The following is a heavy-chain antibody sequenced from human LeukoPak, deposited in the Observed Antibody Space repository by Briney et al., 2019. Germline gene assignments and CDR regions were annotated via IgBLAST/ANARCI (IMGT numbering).Heavy chain of an antibody. CDR3: ARPGPTFGGVITYFDY. D-gene: IGHD3-16*02. V-gene: IGHV3-20*04. CDR2: IDWNGGST. Sequence: GGSLRLSCVASGFTFSSYWLHWVRHAPGKGLVWVSGIDWNGGSTGYADSVKGRFTISRDNAKNSLYLQMNSLRAEDTALYYCARPGPTFGGVITYFDYWGQGTLVTVSS. J-gene: IGHJ4*02. CDR1: GFTFSSYW.